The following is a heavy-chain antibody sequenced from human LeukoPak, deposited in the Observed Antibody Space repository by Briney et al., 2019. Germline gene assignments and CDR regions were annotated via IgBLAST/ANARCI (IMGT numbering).Heavy chain of an antibody. CDR2: IYYSGTT. Sequence: PSETLSLTCTVSGDSIGGFYWSWIRQPPGKGLEWIGYIYYSGTTTYNPSLKSRVIISVDTSKNQFSLKLSSVTAADTAVYYCARANYYGPGSYEGAFDIWGQGTMVTVSS. CDR1: GDSIGGFY. CDR3: ARANYYGPGSYEGAFDI. D-gene: IGHD3-10*01. V-gene: IGHV4-59*01. J-gene: IGHJ3*02.